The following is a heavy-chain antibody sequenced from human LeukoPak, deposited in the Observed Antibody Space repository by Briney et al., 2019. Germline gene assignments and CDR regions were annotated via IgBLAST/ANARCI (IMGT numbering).Heavy chain of an antibody. CDR2: IYYSGST. D-gene: IGHD2-15*01. CDR1: SGSISRYY. Sequence: PSETLSLTCTGSSGSISRYYRSWIRQPPGKGLEWIWYIYYSGSTNYNPSLKRRVTISADTSKNQFSLKLSSVTAADTAVYYCARDSQYCSGGSCNSNWGQGTQVTVSS. J-gene: IGHJ4*02. V-gene: IGHV4-59*01. CDR3: ARDSQYCSGGSCNSN.